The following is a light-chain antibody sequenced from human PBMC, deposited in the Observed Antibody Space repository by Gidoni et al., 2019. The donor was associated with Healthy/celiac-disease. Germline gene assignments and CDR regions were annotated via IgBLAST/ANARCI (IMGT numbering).Light chain of an antibody. CDR1: SNHVGRYNL. CDR3: CSYAGSSTWV. J-gene: IGLJ3*02. V-gene: IGLV2-23*01. Sequence: PGQSTTLACTGTSNHVGRYNLVSWYQQHPGKAPKLLIYEGSKRPSGVSTCYSGSQSGNTASLTISVLQAEDEADYYCCSYAGSSTWVFGGGTKLTVL. CDR2: EGS.